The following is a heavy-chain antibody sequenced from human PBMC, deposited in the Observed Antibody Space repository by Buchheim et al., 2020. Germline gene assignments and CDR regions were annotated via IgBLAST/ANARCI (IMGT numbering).Heavy chain of an antibody. CDR1: GGSISSGGYY. Sequence: QVQLQESGPGLVKPSQTLSLTCTVSGGSISSGGYYWSWIRQHPGKGLEWIGYIYYSVSTYYNPSLKSRVTISVDTSKNQFSLKLSSVTAADTAVYYCARCASEYYYYYYYGMDVWGQGTT. J-gene: IGHJ6*02. CDR3: ARCASEYYYYYYYGMDV. D-gene: IGHD2/OR15-2a*01. V-gene: IGHV4-31*03. CDR2: IYYSVST.